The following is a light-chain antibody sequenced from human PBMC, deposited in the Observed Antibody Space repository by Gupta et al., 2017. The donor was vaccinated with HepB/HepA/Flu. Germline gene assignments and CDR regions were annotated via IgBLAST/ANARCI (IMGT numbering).Light chain of an antibody. CDR3: QSADTSGTYHVV. J-gene: IGLJ2*01. CDR1: ALPKQY. Sequence: SYELTQPPSVSVSPGQTARITCSGDALPKQYAYWYQQKPGQAPVLVIYKDSERPSGIPARFSGSTSGTTATLTTRAVQAEDEADYYCQSADTSGTYHVVFGGGTKLTVL. V-gene: IGLV3-25*03. CDR2: KDS.